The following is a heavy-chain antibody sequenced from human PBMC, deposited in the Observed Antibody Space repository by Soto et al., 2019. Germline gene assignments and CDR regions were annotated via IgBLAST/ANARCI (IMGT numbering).Heavy chain of an antibody. Sequence: SETLSLTCTVSGGSISSGDYYWSWIRQPSGKGLEWIGYIYYSGSTYYNPSLKSRVTISVDTSKNQFSLKLSSVTAADTAVYYCARGIVVVPAAPNWFDPWGQGTLVTVSS. CDR2: IYYSGST. V-gene: IGHV4-30-4*01. CDR3: ARGIVVVPAAPNWFDP. J-gene: IGHJ5*02. CDR1: GGSISSGDYY. D-gene: IGHD2-2*01.